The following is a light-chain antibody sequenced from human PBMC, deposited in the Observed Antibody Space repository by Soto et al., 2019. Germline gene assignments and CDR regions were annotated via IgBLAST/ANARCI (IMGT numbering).Light chain of an antibody. Sequence: QSALTQPASVSGSPGQSITISCTGTSSDVGSYNLVSWYQQHPGKAPKLMIYEGRKRPSGVSNRFSGSKSGNTASLTISGLQAEDEAEYYCCSYASSRSLVFGGGTKLTVL. CDR1: SSDVGSYNL. V-gene: IGLV2-23*01. J-gene: IGLJ2*01. CDR2: EGR. CDR3: CSYASSRSLV.